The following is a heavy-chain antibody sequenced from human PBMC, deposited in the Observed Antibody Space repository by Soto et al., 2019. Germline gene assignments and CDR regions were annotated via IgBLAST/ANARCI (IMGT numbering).Heavy chain of an antibody. CDR3: ARNDYGGYGMDV. CDR1: GYTFTSYD. Sequence: QVQLVQSGAEVKKPGASVKVSCKASGYTFTSYDINWVRQATGQGLEWMGWMNPNRGNTGYAQKFQGRVTMTRNTSLSAAYMALSSLRSEDTAVYYCARNDYGGYGMDVWGQGTTVTVSS. J-gene: IGHJ6*02. V-gene: IGHV1-8*01. D-gene: IGHD4-17*01. CDR2: MNPNRGNT.